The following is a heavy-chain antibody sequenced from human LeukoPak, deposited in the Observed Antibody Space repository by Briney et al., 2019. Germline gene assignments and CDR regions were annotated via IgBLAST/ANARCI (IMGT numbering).Heavy chain of an antibody. CDR2: ISGSGGST. CDR3: ARIPQWLATGSAFDI. D-gene: IGHD6-19*01. CDR1: GFTFSNYA. J-gene: IGHJ3*02. Sequence: GGSLRLSCAASGFTFSNYAMSWVRQAPGKGLEWVSAISGSGGSTYYADSVKGRFTISRDNSKNTLYLQMNSLRAEDTAVYYCARIPQWLATGSAFDIWGQGTMVTVSS. V-gene: IGHV3-23*01.